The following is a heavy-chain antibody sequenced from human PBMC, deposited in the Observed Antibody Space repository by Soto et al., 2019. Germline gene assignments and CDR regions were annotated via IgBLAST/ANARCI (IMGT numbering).Heavy chain of an antibody. CDR2: IKSSDGGA. CDR1: RFTFSNSA. J-gene: IGHJ3*02. D-gene: IGHD3-16*01. V-gene: IGHV3-23*01. Sequence: GSLRLSCTTSRFTFSNSAMSWVRQAPGKGLEWVSTIKSSDGGAYYGDSVKGRFTISRDNPKNTLYLQMNSLRAEDTAVYYCAKALGSLDPFGIWGQGTMVTVSS. CDR3: AKALGSLDPFGI.